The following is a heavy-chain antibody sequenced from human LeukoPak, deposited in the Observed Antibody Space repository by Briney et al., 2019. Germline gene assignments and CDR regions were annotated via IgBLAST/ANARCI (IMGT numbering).Heavy chain of an antibody. CDR1: GGSFSGYY. D-gene: IGHD3-16*01. CDR2: INHSGST. Sequence: SETLSLTCAVYGGSFSGYYWSWIRQPPGKGLEWIGEINHSGSTNYNPSLKSRVTISVDRSKNQFSLKLSSVTAADTAVYYCARIFGGAFDIWGQGTMVTVSS. J-gene: IGHJ3*02. CDR3: ARIFGGAFDI. V-gene: IGHV4-34*01.